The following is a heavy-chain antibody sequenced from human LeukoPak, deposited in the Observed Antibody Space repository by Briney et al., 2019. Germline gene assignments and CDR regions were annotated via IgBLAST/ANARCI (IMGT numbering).Heavy chain of an antibody. J-gene: IGHJ6*03. CDR1: GFTFSSYW. V-gene: IGHV3-7*01. CDR2: IKQDGSEK. CDR3: ASYYYYYMDA. Sequence: QTGGSLRLSCAASGFTFSSYWMSWVRQAPGKGLEWVANIKQDGSEKYYVDSVKGRFTIPRDNAKNSLYLQMNSLRAEDTAVYYCASYYYYYMDAWGKATTVTVSS.